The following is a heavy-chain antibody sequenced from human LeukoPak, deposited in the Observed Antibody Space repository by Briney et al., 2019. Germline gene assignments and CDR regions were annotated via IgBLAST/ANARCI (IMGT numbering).Heavy chain of an antibody. V-gene: IGHV3-30*02. D-gene: IGHD3-10*01. CDR3: ARVYGSGIYYKTY. Sequence: GGSLRLSCAASGFTFSSYGMHWVRQAPGKGLEWVAFIRDDGSNKYYADSVKGRFTISRDNSKNTLYLQMNTLRAEDTAVYYCARVYGSGIYYKTYWGQGTLVTVSS. J-gene: IGHJ4*02. CDR1: GFTFSSYG. CDR2: IRDDGSNK.